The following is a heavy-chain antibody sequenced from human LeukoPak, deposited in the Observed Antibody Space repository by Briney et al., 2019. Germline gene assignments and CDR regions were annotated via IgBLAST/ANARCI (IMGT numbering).Heavy chain of an antibody. D-gene: IGHD4-17*01. CDR1: GYTFTTYG. J-gene: IGHJ6*03. Sequence: GASVKVSCKASGYTFTTYGISWVRQAPGQGLEWMAWISAYNGNTNYAQKLQGRVTMTTDTSTSTAYMELRSLRSDDTAVYYCARRNDYGDYYYYYYMDVWGKGTTVTISS. CDR3: ARRNDYGDYYYYYYMDV. V-gene: IGHV1-18*01. CDR2: ISAYNGNT.